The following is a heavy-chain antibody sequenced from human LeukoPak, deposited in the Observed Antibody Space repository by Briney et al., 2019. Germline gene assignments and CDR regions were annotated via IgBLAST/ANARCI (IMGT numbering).Heavy chain of an antibody. D-gene: IGHD3-22*01. J-gene: IGHJ6*03. CDR2: IYYSGST. V-gene: IGHV4-59*01. CDR3: ARDLVSGYYYYMDV. Sequence: SETLSLTCTVSGGSISSYYWSWIRQPPGKGLEWIGYIYYSGSTNYNPSLKSRVTISVDTSKNQFSLKLSSVTAADTAVYYCARDLVSGYYYYMDVWGKGTTVTVSS. CDR1: GGSISSYY.